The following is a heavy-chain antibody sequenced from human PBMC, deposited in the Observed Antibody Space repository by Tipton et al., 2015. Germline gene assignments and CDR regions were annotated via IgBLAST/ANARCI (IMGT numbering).Heavy chain of an antibody. Sequence: SLRLSCAASGFTFSSYGMHWVRQAPGKGLEWVAVIWYDGSNKYYADSVKGRFTISRDNSKNTLYLQMNSLRAEDTAVYYCARDKDTAMVTSYYYYGMDVWGQGTTVTVSS. CDR3: ARDKDTAMVTSYYYYGMDV. CDR1: GFTFSSYG. J-gene: IGHJ6*02. V-gene: IGHV3-33*01. CDR2: IWYDGSNK. D-gene: IGHD5-18*01.